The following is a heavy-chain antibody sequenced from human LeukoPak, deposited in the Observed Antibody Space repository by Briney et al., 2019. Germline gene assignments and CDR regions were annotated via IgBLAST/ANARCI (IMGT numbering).Heavy chain of an antibody. J-gene: IGHJ5*02. V-gene: IGHV3-23*01. CDR3: AKGFGTGSYYGNS. CDR2: ISGSGDT. CDR1: GFTFSSYA. Sequence: QPGESLRLSCAASGFTFSSYAMSWVRQAPGKGLEWVSRISGSGDTYYADSVKGRFTISRDNSKNTLYLQVTSLRAEDTAVYYCAKGFGTGSYYGNSWGQGTLVTVSS. D-gene: IGHD1-26*01.